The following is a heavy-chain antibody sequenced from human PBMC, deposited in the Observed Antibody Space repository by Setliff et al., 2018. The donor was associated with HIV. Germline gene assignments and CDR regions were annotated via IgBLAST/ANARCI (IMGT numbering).Heavy chain of an antibody. CDR3: ARHPSGWYGDYFFDY. CDR1: GYTLTSYA. CDR2: ISAYSGNT. Sequence: ASVKVSCKASGYTLTSYAISWVRQAPGQGLEWMGWISAYSGNTHYAQRLQDRVTMTTDTSTSTAYMDLRSLRSDDMAVYYCARHPSGWYGDYFFDYWGQGTLVTVS. J-gene: IGHJ4*02. D-gene: IGHD4-17*01. V-gene: IGHV1-18*03.